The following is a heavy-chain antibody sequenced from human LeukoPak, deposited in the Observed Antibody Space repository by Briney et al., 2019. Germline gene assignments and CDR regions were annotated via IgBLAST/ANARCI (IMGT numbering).Heavy chain of an antibody. D-gene: IGHD5-12*01. J-gene: IGHJ4*02. CDR1: GYSISSGYY. Sequence: SETPSLTCTVSGYSISSGYYWGWIRQPPGKGLEWIGSIYHSGSTYYNPSLKSRVTISVDTSKNQFSLKLSSVTAADTAVYYCARDWDIVGPYYFDYWGQGTLVTVSS. CDR2: IYHSGST. V-gene: IGHV4-38-2*02. CDR3: ARDWDIVGPYYFDY.